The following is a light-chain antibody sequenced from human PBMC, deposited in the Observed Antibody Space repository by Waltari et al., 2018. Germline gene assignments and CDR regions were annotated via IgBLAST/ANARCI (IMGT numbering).Light chain of an antibody. J-gene: IGLJ2*01. V-gene: IGLV2-8*01. CDR2: EVN. CDR3: SSYAGADTVV. Sequence: QSAMPQPPSASGSPGQSVTISCTGTSSDVGGYNSVPWYQQYPDKAPKLMIYEVNKRPSGVPDRFSGSKSGNTASLTVSGLQAEDEADYYCSSYAGADTVVFGGGTKLTVL. CDR1: SSDVGGYNS.